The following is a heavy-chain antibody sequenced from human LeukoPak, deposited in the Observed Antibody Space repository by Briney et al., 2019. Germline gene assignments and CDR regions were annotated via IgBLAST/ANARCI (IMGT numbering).Heavy chain of an antibody. CDR1: GFPFSNYW. Sequence: GGSLRLSCAASGFPFSNYWMNWVRQAPGKGLEWVANIIQDGTEKNYVGSVKGRFTISRDNAKNSLSLQMNSVRAEDTAIYYCAREGASAISHAFDIWGQGAVVTVSS. CDR2: IIQDGTEK. V-gene: IGHV3-7*01. J-gene: IGHJ3*02. D-gene: IGHD3-16*01. CDR3: AREGASAISHAFDI.